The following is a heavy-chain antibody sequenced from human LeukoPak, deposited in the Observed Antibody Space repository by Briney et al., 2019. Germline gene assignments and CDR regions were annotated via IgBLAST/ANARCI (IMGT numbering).Heavy chain of an antibody. CDR3: ARDSYVDSEAVRWFDP. J-gene: IGHJ5*02. V-gene: IGHV3-66*01. CDR1: RLTVSSNY. CDR2: IYRGGPT. D-gene: IGHD4-17*01. Sequence: GGSLRLSCAASRLTVSSNYMSWVRQAPGKGLEWVSVIYRGGPTYYADSVKGRFTISRDNSKNTLYLQMNSLRAEDTAVYYCARDSYVDSEAVRWFDPWGQGTLVTVSS.